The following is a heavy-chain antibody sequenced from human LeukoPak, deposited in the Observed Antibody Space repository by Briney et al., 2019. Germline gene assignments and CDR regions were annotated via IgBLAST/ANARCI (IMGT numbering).Heavy chain of an antibody. V-gene: IGHV1-2*02. J-gene: IGHJ4*02. CDR3: ARTGYGESQRTSDY. D-gene: IGHD3-9*01. CDR2: INPNSGGT. Sequence: ASVKVSCKASGYTFTGYYMHWVRQAPGQGLEWMGWINPNSGGTNYAQKFQGRVTMTRDTSISTAYMELSRLRSDDTAVYYCARTGYGESQRTSDYWGQGTLVIVSS. CDR1: GYTFTGYY.